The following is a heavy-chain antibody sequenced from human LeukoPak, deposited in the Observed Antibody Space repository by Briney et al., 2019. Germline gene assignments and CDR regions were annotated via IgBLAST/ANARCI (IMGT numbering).Heavy chain of an antibody. Sequence: PSETLSLTCAVSGGSISSGSYYWSWIRQPAGKGLEWIGRIYTSGSTNYNPSLKSRVTISVDTSKNQFSLKLSSVTAADTAVYYCARARGRFGELLRGVAFDIWGQGTMVTVSS. J-gene: IGHJ3*02. CDR1: GGSISSGSYY. V-gene: IGHV4-61*02. CDR2: IYTSGST. D-gene: IGHD3-10*01. CDR3: ARARGRFGELLRGVAFDI.